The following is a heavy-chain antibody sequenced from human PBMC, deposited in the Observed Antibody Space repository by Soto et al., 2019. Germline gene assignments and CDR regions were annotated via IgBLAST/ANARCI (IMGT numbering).Heavy chain of an antibody. D-gene: IGHD3-10*01. CDR1: GYTFTSYV. V-gene: IGHV1-3*04. J-gene: IGHJ6*02. CDR2: INTVNGDT. CDR3: ARDLGTMVRGVIVYYYAMDV. Sequence: QVHLVQSGAEVKKPGASVSISCKASGYTFTSYVIHWVRQAPGQRLEWMGRINTVNGDTQYSQKFQGRVTFSRDTSASTAYMELSSLRSDDTAVYFCARDLGTMVRGVIVYYYAMDVWGQGTTVTVSS.